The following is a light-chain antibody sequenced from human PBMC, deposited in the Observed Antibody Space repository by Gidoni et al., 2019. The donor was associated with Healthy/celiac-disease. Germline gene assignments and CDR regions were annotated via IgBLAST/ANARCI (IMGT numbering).Light chain of an antibody. Sequence: DIKKTQSPSSLSASVVDRVTITCRASQSISSYLNWYQQKPGKAPKLLIYAASSLQSGVPSSFSCSGSGTDFTLTIISLHPEDFATYYCQQFYSTLALTFGGVTKVDIK. J-gene: IGKJ4*01. CDR2: AAS. CDR3: QQFYSTLALT. V-gene: IGKV1-39*01. CDR1: QSISSY.